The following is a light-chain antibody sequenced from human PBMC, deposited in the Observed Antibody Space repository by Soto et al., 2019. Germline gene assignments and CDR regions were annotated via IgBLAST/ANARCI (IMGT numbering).Light chain of an antibody. V-gene: IGLV2-8*01. J-gene: IGLJ2*01. CDR1: SSDVGGYNY. CDR3: TSYGGRDNLI. Sequence: QSALTQPASVSGSPGQSITISCTGTSSDVGGYNYVSWYQQHPGKAPKLIISEVNKWPSGVPNRFSGSKSGNTASLTVSGLQAEDEADYYCTSYGGRDNLIFGGGTKLTVL. CDR2: EVN.